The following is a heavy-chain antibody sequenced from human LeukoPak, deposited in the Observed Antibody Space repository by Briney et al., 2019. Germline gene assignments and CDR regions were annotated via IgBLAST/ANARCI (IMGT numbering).Heavy chain of an antibody. D-gene: IGHD2-2*02. CDR1: GYTFTSYD. CDR2: VNPNSGNT. J-gene: IGHJ5*02. V-gene: IGHV1-8*01. CDR3: ARYCSSTSCYNEAVWFDP. Sequence: GASVKVSCKASGYTFTSYDINWVRQATGQGLEWMGWVNPNSGNTGYAQKFQGRVTMTRNTSISTAYMELSSLRSEDTAVYYCARYCSSTSCYNEAVWFDPWGQGTLVTVSS.